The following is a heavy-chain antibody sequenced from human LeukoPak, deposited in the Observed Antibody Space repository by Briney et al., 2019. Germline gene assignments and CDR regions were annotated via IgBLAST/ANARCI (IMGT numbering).Heavy chain of an antibody. CDR1: GFTFSSYS. J-gene: IGHJ6*02. V-gene: IGHV3-21*01. CDR2: ISSSSSYI. CDR3: AREMLSGWLLSYYYGMDV. Sequence: GGSLRLSCAASGFTFSSYSMNWVRHAPGKGLEWVSSISSSSSYIYYADSVKGRFTISRDNAKNSLYLQMNSLRAEDTAVYYCAREMLSGWLLSYYYGMDVWGRGTTVTVSS. D-gene: IGHD6-19*01.